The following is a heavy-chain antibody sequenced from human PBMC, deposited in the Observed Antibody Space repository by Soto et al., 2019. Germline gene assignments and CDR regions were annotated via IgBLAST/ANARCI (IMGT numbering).Heavy chain of an antibody. V-gene: IGHV5-51*01. CDR3: ARLRRGQYYYYGMDV. Sequence: PGESLKISCKGSGCSFTSYWIGWVRQMPGKGLEWMGIIYPGDSDTRYSPSFQGQVTISADKSISTAYLQWSSLKASDTAMYYCARLRRGQYYYYGMDVWGQGTTVTVSS. CDR2: IYPGDSDT. CDR1: GCSFTSYW. D-gene: IGHD3-10*01. J-gene: IGHJ6*02.